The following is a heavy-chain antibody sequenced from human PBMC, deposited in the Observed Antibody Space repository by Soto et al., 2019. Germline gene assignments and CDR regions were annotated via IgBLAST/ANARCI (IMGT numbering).Heavy chain of an antibody. Sequence: ASVKVSCKASGYTFAAYFMHWLRQAPGQGLEWMGIINPSGGSTNYAQRFQGRVAMTWDTSTSTVYMELGSLRSDDTAVYYCARAPYSSSSFFFDFWGQGTPVTVS. CDR3: ARAPYSSSSFFFDF. CDR1: GYTFAAYF. V-gene: IGHV1-46*01. D-gene: IGHD6-6*01. J-gene: IGHJ4*02. CDR2: INPSGGST.